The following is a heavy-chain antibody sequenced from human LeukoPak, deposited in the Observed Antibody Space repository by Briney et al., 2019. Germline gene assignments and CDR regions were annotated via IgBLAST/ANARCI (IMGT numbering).Heavy chain of an antibody. D-gene: IGHD6-19*01. CDR2: INPSNSDS. Sequence: GASLQISCQGSGSIFTSYWISWVRQVPGKGLEWMGRINPSNSDSNYNPAFQGHVTFSVDKSIATAYLQWTSLRASDTAMYYCARGGWLDDYWGQGTLVTASS. V-gene: IGHV5-10-1*01. J-gene: IGHJ4*02. CDR3: ARGGWLDDY. CDR1: GSIFTSYW.